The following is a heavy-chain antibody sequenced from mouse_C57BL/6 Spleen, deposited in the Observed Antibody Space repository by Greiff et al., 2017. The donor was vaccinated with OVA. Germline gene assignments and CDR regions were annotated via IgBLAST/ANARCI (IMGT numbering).Heavy chain of an antibody. CDR2: INPSSGYT. J-gene: IGHJ2*01. CDR3: ARHYGSSYGWVFDY. D-gene: IGHD1-1*01. Sequence: QVQLQQSGAELAKPGASVKLSCKASGYTFTSYWMHWVKQRPGQGLEWIGYINPSSGYTKYNQKFKDKATLTAEKSSNTAYMQLSSLTYRDSAVYYCARHYGSSYGWVFDYWGQGTTLTVSS. CDR1: GYTFTSYW. V-gene: IGHV1-7*01.